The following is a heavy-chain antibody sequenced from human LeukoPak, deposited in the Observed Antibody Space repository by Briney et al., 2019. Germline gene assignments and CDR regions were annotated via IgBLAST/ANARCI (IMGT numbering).Heavy chain of an antibody. CDR3: ARTPRAFDI. CDR2: INHSGST. Sequence: SETLSLTCAVSGGSFSGYYWSWIRQPPGKGLEWIGEINHSGSTNYNPSLKSRVTISVDTSKNQFSLKLSSVTAADTAVYYCARTPRAFDIWGQGTMVTVSS. J-gene: IGHJ3*02. CDR1: GGSFSGYY. V-gene: IGHV4-34*01.